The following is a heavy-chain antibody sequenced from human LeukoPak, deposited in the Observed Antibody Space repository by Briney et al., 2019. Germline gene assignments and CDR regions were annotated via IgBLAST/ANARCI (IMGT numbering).Heavy chain of an antibody. J-gene: IGHJ4*02. CDR3: ASSGRQWLVRGMIDY. V-gene: IGHV4-34*01. CDR1: GFTVSSNY. CDR2: INHSGST. D-gene: IGHD6-19*01. Sequence: GSLRLSCAASGFTVSSNYVSWVRQAPGKGLEWIGEINHSGSTNYNPSLKSRVTISVDTSKNQFSLKLSSVAAADTAVYYCASSGRQWLVRGMIDYWGQGTLVTVSS.